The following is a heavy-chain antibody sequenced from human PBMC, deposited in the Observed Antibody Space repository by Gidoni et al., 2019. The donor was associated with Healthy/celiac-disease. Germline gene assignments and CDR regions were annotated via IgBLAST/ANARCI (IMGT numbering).Heavy chain of an antibody. Sequence: EVQLVESGGGLVKPGGSLSLSCAASGFTFSSYSMNWVRQAPGKGLACVSSISSSSSYIYYADSVKGRFTISRDNAKTSLYLQMNSLRAEDTAVYYCARASEKAPKISSSWYYYYYGMDVWGQGTTVTVSS. CDR1: GFTFSSYS. D-gene: IGHD6-13*01. V-gene: IGHV3-21*01. CDR2: ISSSSSYI. CDR3: ARASEKAPKISSSWYYYYYGMDV. J-gene: IGHJ6*02.